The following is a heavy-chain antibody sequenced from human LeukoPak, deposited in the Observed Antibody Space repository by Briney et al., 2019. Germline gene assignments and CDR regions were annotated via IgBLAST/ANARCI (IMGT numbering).Heavy chain of an antibody. Sequence: GGSLRLSCAASGFTFSTYVMTWVRQAPGKGLEWVSAISGSGGSTYNADSVKGRFTLSRDNSKNALYLQMNSLRAEDTAVYYCGGSGSYYRLDYWGQGTLVTVSS. CDR2: ISGSGGST. J-gene: IGHJ4*02. CDR1: GFTFSTYV. D-gene: IGHD3-10*01. V-gene: IGHV3-23*01. CDR3: GGSGSYYRLDY.